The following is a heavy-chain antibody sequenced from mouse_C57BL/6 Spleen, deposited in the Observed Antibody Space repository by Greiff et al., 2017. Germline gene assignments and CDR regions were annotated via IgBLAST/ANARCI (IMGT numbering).Heavy chain of an antibody. Sequence: VQLQQPGAELVMPGASVKLSCKASGYTFTSYWMHWVKQRPGQGLEWIGEIDPSDSYTNYNQTFKGKSTLTVDKYARTAYMQPGSRASDDSAVYYCARWNYGSSRGDYFDCWGQGTTLTVAS. V-gene: IGHV1-69*01. D-gene: IGHD1-1*01. CDR2: IDPSDSYT. CDR1: GYTFTSYW. CDR3: ARWNYGSSRGDYFDC. J-gene: IGHJ2*01.